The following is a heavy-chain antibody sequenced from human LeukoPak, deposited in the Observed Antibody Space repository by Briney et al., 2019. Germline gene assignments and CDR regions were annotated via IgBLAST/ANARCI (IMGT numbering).Heavy chain of an antibody. D-gene: IGHD4-17*01. CDR2: MNPNSGKT. V-gene: IGHV1-8*03. Sequence: ASVTVSCKTSVYTFTDYDIHWVRQAPGHGLEWMGWMNPNSGKTNYAHKLQGRVTFSRNTSLSVASMELSGLRSEDAAVYFCARGDFGETNTAFDIWGQGTMVAVSP. J-gene: IGHJ3*02. CDR3: ARGDFGETNTAFDI. CDR1: VYTFTDYD.